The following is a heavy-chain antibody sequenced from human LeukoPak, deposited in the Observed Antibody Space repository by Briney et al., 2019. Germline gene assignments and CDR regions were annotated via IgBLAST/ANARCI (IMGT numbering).Heavy chain of an antibody. Sequence: MSSETLSLTCTVSGGSISSYYWSWIRQPPGKGLEWIGYIYTSGSTNYNPSLKSRVTISVDTSKNQFSLKLSSVTAADTAVYYCARLSGPFDYWGQGTLVTVSS. V-gene: IGHV4-4*09. J-gene: IGHJ4*02. CDR1: GGSISSYY. CDR3: ARLSGPFDY. CDR2: IYTSGST. D-gene: IGHD5/OR15-5a*01.